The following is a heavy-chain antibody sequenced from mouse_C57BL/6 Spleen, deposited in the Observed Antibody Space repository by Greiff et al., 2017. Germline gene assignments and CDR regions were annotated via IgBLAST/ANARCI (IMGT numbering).Heavy chain of an antibody. Sequence: VQLQQSGPELVKPGASVKISCKASGYTFTDYYMNWVKQSQGKSLEWIGDINPNNGGTSYNQKVKGQVTLTVDKSSSTAYMELRSLTSEESAVYYCASMVTLDYWGQGTTLTVSS. CDR1: GYTFTDYY. CDR3: ASMVTLDY. V-gene: IGHV1-26*01. D-gene: IGHD2-2*01. CDR2: INPNNGGT. J-gene: IGHJ2*01.